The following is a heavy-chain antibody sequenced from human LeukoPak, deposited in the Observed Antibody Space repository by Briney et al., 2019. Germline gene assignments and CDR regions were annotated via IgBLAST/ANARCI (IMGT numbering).Heavy chain of an antibody. D-gene: IGHD1-7*01. V-gene: IGHV1-2*02. CDR2: INPNSGGT. CDR3: ARGGLRGITGTTRRRFDY. CDR1: GYIFTGYY. Sequence: GASVEVSCKASGYIFTGYYMHWVRQAPRQGGGWLGWINPNSGGTNYDKKYQGRVTMTRDTAISPSYLGLSRLRAGDTAVYLCARGGLRGITGTTRRRFDYWSQGTLVTVSS. J-gene: IGHJ4*02.